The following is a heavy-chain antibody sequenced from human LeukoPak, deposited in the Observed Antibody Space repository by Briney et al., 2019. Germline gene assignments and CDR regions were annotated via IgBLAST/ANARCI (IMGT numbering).Heavy chain of an antibody. V-gene: IGHV4-34*01. D-gene: IGHD4-17*01. J-gene: IGHJ4*02. Sequence: PSETLSLTCAVYGGSFSGYYWSWIRQPPGKGLEWIGEINHSGSTNYNPFLKSRVTISVDTSKNQFSLKLSSVTAADTAVYYCARGGRYGDYGIDYWGQGTLVTVSS. CDR2: INHSGST. CDR1: GGSFSGYY. CDR3: ARGGRYGDYGIDY.